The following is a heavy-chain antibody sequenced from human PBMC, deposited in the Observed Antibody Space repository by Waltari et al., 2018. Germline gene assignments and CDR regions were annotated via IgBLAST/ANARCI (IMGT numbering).Heavy chain of an antibody. J-gene: IGHJ5*02. CDR1: SGSMSGFY. CDR2: IYYTGST. D-gene: IGHD2-21*02. V-gene: IGHV4-59*01. Sequence: VQLQESGPSLLKPSETLSAMCTVSSGSMSGFYWSWVRQPPGKGLDWIGYIYYTGSTNFNPSLKSRVTMSVDTSKNQFSLKLSSVTAADTAFYYCARGGGGDWEWFDPWGQGTLVTVSS. CDR3: ARGGGGDWEWFDP.